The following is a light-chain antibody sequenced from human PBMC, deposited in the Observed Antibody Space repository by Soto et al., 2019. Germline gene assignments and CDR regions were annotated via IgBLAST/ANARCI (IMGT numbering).Light chain of an antibody. V-gene: IGKV3-20*01. J-gene: IGKJ2*01. Sequence: EVVLTQSPGTLSLSPGEGATLSCRGSQSINNNYLAWYQQRPGQAPRLLIYGSSDRATGIPDSFSGSGSGTDFTLTISRLEPEDFAVYYCHQYGSSPPYTFGQGTKLEI. CDR3: HQYGSSPPYT. CDR1: QSINNNY. CDR2: GSS.